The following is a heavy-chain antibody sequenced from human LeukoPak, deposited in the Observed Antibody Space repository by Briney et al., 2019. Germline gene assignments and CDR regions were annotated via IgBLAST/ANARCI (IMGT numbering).Heavy chain of an antibody. D-gene: IGHD2-15*01. CDR2: INHSGIT. V-gene: IGHV4-34*01. J-gene: IGHJ2*01. CDR3: ARKVVFDL. CDR1: GGSFSGSY. Sequence: SETLSLTCAVHGGSFSGSYWNWIRQPPGKGLEWIGEINHSGITSYNPSLKSRVIISVDTSKNKFSLKVRSVTAADSAVYYCARKVVFDLWGRGTLVTVSS.